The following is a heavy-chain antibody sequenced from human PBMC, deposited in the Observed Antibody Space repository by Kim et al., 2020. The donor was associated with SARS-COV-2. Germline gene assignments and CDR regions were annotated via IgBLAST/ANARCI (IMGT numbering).Heavy chain of an antibody. J-gene: IGHJ4*02. Sequence: SETLSLTCTVSGGSISSSSYYWGWIRQPPGKGLEWIGSIYYSGSTYYNPSLKSRVTISVDTSKNQFSLKLSSVTAADTAVYYCARETKAVDLYFDYWGQGTLVTVSS. CDR1: GGSISSSSYY. V-gene: IGHV4-39*07. CDR3: ARETKAVDLYFDY. CDR2: IYYSGST. D-gene: IGHD2-15*01.